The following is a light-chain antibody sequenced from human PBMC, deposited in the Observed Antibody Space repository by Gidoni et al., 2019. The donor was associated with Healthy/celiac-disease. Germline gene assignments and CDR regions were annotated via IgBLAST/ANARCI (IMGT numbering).Light chain of an antibody. Sequence: EIVMTQSPATLSVSPGERATLSCRASQSVSSNLAWYQQKPGQAPRLLIYGASTRATGIPARFSGSGSGTEFTLTISSLQSEDFAVYYCQQYNNWPPLTSXGXTKVEIK. CDR1: QSVSSN. J-gene: IGKJ4*01. CDR2: GAS. V-gene: IGKV3-15*01. CDR3: QQYNNWPPLT.